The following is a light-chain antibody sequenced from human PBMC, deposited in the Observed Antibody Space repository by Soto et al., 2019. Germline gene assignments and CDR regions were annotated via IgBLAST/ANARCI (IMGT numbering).Light chain of an antibody. CDR1: QSVSTY. CDR2: EAS. CDR3: QQRNIWPPLFP. J-gene: IGKJ3*01. Sequence: EIVLTQSPATLSLSPGERATLSCRASQSVSTYLAWYQQKPGHAPRLLIYEASNRATGIPARFSGRVSGTDFTLTISSLEPEDFAVYYCQQRNIWPPLFPFGPGTKVDVK. V-gene: IGKV3-11*01.